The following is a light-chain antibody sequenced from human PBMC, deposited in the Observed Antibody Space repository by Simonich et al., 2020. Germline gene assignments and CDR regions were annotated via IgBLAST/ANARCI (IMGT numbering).Light chain of an antibody. CDR3: SSYTSSSTWV. Sequence: QSALTQPASVSGSPGQSITISCPGTSSDVGGDNYVSWYQKHPGKAPKLMIYDVSKRPSGVSNRFSGSKSGNTASLTISGLQAEDEADYYCSSYTSSSTWVFGGGTKLTVL. CDR2: DVS. J-gene: IGLJ3*02. CDR1: SSDVGGDNY. V-gene: IGLV2-14*01.